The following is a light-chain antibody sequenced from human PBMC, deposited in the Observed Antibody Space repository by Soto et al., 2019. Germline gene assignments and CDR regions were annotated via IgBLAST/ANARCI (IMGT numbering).Light chain of an antibody. Sequence: EIVMTQSPPTLSVSPGERATLSCRASQTVSSDLAWYQQKPGQAPRLLIYAASTRATGIPARFSGSGSGTEFTLTISSLQSEDFAVYYCQQYNNWPPLTFGGGTKVDI. CDR2: AAS. V-gene: IGKV3-15*01. CDR3: QQYNNWPPLT. J-gene: IGKJ4*01. CDR1: QTVSSD.